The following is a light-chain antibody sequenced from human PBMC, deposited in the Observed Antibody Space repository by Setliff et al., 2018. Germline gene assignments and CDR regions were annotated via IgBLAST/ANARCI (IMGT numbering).Light chain of an antibody. CDR2: AVT. CDR3: SSYAGSNTPYV. CDR1: SNDVGGYNY. Sequence: QSVLTQPASVSGSLGQSITISCTGTSNDVGGYNYVSWYKQHPGEAPQLMIYAVTKRPSGVSNRFSGSKSGNTASLTVSGLQAEDEADYYCSSYAGSNTPYVFGTGTKGTV. V-gene: IGLV2-14*03. J-gene: IGLJ1*01.